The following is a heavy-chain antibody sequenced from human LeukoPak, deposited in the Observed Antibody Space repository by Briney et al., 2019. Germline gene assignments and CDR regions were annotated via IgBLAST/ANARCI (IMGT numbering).Heavy chain of an antibody. J-gene: IGHJ4*02. Sequence: PSETLSFTCTVSDINTYFWSWIRQPPGKKLEWIGYVSNSGSTNYDYSLNSRVTISLDTSKKQFSLTLRSVTAADTAVYYCARTTPADYSGGWPYFDYWGQGILVTVSS. CDR2: VSNSGST. CDR3: ARTTPADYSGGWPYFDY. CDR1: DINTYF. D-gene: IGHD6-19*01. V-gene: IGHV4-4*08.